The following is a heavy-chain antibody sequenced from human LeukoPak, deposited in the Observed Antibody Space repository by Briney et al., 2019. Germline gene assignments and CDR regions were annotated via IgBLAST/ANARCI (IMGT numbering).Heavy chain of an antibody. CDR1: GFSLKNYR. Sequence: GGSLRLSCAASGFSLKNYRMHWVRQAPGKGLVWVAHMNGDGSGISYADSVKGRFTISRDNAKNTLYLQMNSLRADDTALYYCARETESFDDWGQGTLVTVSS. CDR3: ARETESFDD. V-gene: IGHV3-74*01. J-gene: IGHJ4*02. CDR2: MNGDGSGI.